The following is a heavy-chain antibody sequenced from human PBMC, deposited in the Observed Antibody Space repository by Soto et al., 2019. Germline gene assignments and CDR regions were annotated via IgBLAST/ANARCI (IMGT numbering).Heavy chain of an antibody. CDR2: IYYSGST. D-gene: IGHD1-26*01. CDR1: GGSISSSSYY. CDR3: ARQNSGSYLGDFDY. V-gene: IGHV4-39*01. Sequence: QLQLQESGPGLVKPSETLSLTCTVSGGSISSSSYYWGWIRQPPGKGLEWIGSIYYSGSTYYNPSLKSRVTISVDTSKNQFSLKLSSVTAADTAVYYCARQNSGSYLGDFDYWGQGTLVTVSS. J-gene: IGHJ4*02.